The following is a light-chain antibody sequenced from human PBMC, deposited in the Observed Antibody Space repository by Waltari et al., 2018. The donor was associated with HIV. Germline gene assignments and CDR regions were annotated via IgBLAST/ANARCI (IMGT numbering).Light chain of an antibody. V-gene: IGLV2-8*01. J-gene: IGLJ3*02. CDR3: SSYAGSNNWV. CDR2: EVN. CDR1: NSDIGAYNY. Sequence: QSALTQPPSASGSPGQSVTISCTGTNSDIGAYNYVSWYQQHPGKAPKFMIYEVNRRPPGVPDRFSGAKSGSTASLTVSGVQAEDEADYYCSSYAGSNNWVFGGGTKLTVL.